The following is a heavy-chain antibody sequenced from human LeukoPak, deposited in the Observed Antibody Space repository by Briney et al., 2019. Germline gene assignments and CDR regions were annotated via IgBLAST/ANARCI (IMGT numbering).Heavy chain of an antibody. CDR2: IYTSGST. CDR1: GGSISSYY. J-gene: IGHJ4*02. Sequence: SESLSLTSTVSGGSISSYYWSWIRQPAGKGLEWIGRIYTSGSTNYNPSLKSRVTISVDKSKHQFSLQLSSVTAADTAVYYCAREEGSSSRYWGQGTLVTVSS. CDR3: AREEGSSSRY. D-gene: IGHD6-6*01. V-gene: IGHV4-4*07.